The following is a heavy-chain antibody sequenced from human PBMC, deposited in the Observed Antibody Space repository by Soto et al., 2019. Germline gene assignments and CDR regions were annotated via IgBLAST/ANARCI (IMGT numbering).Heavy chain of an antibody. CDR3: TKWSGFGDA. CDR2: ISATGDKT. D-gene: IGHD3-10*01. J-gene: IGHJ5*02. V-gene: IGHV3-23*01. Sequence: GGSLRLSCAASGFTFSTYWMTWVRQAPGKGLEWVSGISATGDKTFYLDSVRGRFTVSRDIYKNILYLHMSSLRAEDTAVYYCTKWSGFGDAWGQGTLVTVSS. CDR1: GFTFSTYW.